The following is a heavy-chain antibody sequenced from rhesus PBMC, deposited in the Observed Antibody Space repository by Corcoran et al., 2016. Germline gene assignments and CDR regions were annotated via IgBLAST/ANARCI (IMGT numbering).Heavy chain of an antibody. CDR1: GFTFSSYW. Sequence: EVQLVESGSGLAKPGGSLRLSCAASGFTFSSYWMNWVRQAPGKGLEWVSAINRGGGHTYYSDSVKGRFTISRDNSKNTLSLQMNSLRAEDTAVYYCAKSVRGYWIDYWGQGVLVTVSS. CDR3: AKSVRGYWIDY. CDR2: INRGGGHT. V-gene: IGHV3S25*01. D-gene: IGHD5-42*01. J-gene: IGHJ4*01.